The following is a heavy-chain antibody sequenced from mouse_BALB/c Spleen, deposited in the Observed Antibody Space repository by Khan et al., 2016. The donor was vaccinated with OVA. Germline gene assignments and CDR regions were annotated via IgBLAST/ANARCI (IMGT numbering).Heavy chain of an antibody. CDR3: ASGLGRYYNMGY. CDR2: ISNSGSA. Sequence: EVRLQESGPGLVKPSQSLYLTCTVTGYSITRDYAWNWIRQYPGNKLEWMGYISNSGSASYNPYLKSRISITRDTSKNEFFLQLNSVATVDTATYYCASGLGRYYNMGYWGQGTSVTVSS. V-gene: IGHV3-2*02. J-gene: IGHJ4*01. D-gene: IGHD2-13*01. CDR1: GYSITRDYA.